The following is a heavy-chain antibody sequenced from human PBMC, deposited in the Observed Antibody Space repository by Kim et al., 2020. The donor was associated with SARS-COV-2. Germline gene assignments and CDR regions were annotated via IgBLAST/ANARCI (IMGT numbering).Heavy chain of an antibody. CDR2: ISYDGSNK. Sequence: GGSLRLSCAASGFTFSSYGMHWVRQAPGKGLEWVAVISYDGSNKYYADSVKGRFTISRDNSKNTLYLQMNSLRAEDTAVYYCAKPSSIAVAGTDFLDYWG. D-gene: IGHD6-19*01. CDR3: AKPSSIAVAGTDFLDY. CDR1: GFTFSSYG. V-gene: IGHV3-30*18. J-gene: IGHJ4*01.